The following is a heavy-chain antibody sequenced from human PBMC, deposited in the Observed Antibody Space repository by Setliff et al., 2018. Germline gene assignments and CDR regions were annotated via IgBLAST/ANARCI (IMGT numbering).Heavy chain of an antibody. V-gene: IGHV3-11*06. CDR2: IASNGYFT. J-gene: IGHJ4*02. Sequence: GGSLRLSCAASGFAFGDHYMSWIRQAPGKGLEWLAYIASNGYFTDYADAVKGQFTVSRDNAKNTLYLQMNSLRAEDTAVYYCARDGHNVYYFDYWGLGTLVTVSS. D-gene: IGHD1-1*01. CDR1: GFAFGDHY. CDR3: ARDGHNVYYFDY.